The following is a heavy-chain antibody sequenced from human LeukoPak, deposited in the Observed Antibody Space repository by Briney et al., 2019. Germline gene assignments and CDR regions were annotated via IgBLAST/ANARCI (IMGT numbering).Heavy chain of an antibody. J-gene: IGHJ4*02. D-gene: IGHD2-2*01. V-gene: IGHV3-30*02. CDR2: IRYDGSNK. Sequence: GGSLRLSCAASGFTFSSYGMHWVRQAPGKGLEWVAFIRYDGSNKYYADSVKGRFTISRDNSKNTLYLQMNSLRAEDTAVYYCAKPLGVVVPAALSDWGQGTLVTVSS. CDR3: AKPLGVVVPAALSD. CDR1: GFTFSSYG.